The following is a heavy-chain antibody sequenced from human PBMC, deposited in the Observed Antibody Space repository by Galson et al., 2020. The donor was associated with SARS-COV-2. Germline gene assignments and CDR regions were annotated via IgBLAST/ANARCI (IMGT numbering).Heavy chain of an antibody. V-gene: IGHV4-31*03. J-gene: IGHJ3*02. CDR1: GGSISSGGYY. CDR2: IYYSGST. CDR3: ARVRTTRIVVVITSYAVDI. Sequence: ETSETLSLTCTVSGGSISSGGYYWSWIRQHPGKGLEWIGYIYYSGSTYYNPSLNSRVTISVDTSKNQFSLKLSSVTAADTAVYYCARVRTTRIVVVITSYAVDIWGQGTMVTVCS. D-gene: IGHD3-22*01.